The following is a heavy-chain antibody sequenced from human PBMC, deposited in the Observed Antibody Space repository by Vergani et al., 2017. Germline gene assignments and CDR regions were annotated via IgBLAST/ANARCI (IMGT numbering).Heavy chain of an antibody. D-gene: IGHD3-22*01. CDR1: GFTFSSYA. CDR2: IRGSGGST. CDR3: AKDLLDDSSGYYEYYFDY. V-gene: IGHV3-23*04. Sequence: EVQLVESGGGLVQPGGSLRLSCAASGFTFSSYAMSWVRQAPGKGLEWGSAIRGSGGSTYYADSVKGRFTISRDNSKNTLYLQMNSLRAEDTAVYYCAKDLLDDSSGYYEYYFDYWGQGTLVTVSS. J-gene: IGHJ4*02.